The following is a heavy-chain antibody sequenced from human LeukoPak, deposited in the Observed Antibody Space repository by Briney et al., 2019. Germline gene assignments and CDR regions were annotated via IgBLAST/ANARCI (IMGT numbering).Heavy chain of an antibody. V-gene: IGHV4-59*01. CDR3: ARDRFGGDAFDI. CDR2: IYYSGST. Sequence: TTSATLSPTCTVAGGSISIYYWSWIRQPPGKGLEWIGDIYYSGSTNYNPSLKSRVTISVDTSKNQFSLKLSSVTAADTAVYYCARDRFGGDAFDIWGQGTMVTVSS. J-gene: IGHJ3*02. D-gene: IGHD3-10*01. CDR1: GGSISIYY.